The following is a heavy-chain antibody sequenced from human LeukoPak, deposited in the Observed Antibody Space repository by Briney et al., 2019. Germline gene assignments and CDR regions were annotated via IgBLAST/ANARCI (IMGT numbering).Heavy chain of an antibody. J-gene: IGHJ6*03. V-gene: IGHV1-69*13. CDR2: IIPIFGTA. CDR3: ARDHRDDFWSSLGSGYYYYYYMDV. CDR1: GGTFSSYA. D-gene: IGHD3-3*01. Sequence: SVKVSCKASGGTFSSYAISWVRQAPGQGLEWMGGIIPIFGTANYAQKFQGRVTITADESTSTAYMELSSLRSEDTAVYYCARDHRDDFWSSLGSGYYYYYYMDVWGKGTTVTVSS.